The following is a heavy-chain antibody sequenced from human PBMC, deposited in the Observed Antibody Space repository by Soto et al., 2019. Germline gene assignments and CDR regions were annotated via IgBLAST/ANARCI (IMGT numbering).Heavy chain of an antibody. V-gene: IGHV4-4*02. CDR3: ASASGGYLVLGGYFLDS. CDR2: VFHSGTA. CDR1: GDSISSIKW. J-gene: IGHJ4*02. D-gene: IGHD5-12*01. Sequence: QVQLQESGPGVMKPSGTLSLTCTVSGDSISSIKWWSWVRQPPGERLEWIGEVFHSGTANYNPSLRRRLTFSVDTSKNEFSLKLTSVTAADTAVYYCASASGGYLVLGGYFLDSWGQGTLVTVSS.